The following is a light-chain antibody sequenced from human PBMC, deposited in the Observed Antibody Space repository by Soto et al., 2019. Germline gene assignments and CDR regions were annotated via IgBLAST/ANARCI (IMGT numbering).Light chain of an antibody. V-gene: IGKV3-20*01. CDR2: HAS. Sequence: EIVLTQSPDTLSLSPGERATLSCRANQVVSSSYLAWYQQQPGQAPSLLIYHASDRANGIPDRFSGSGSGKDFTLTITRLEHEFVALFYCQQYGTFPFSFGQGTKLEIK. J-gene: IGKJ2*01. CDR1: QVVSSSY. CDR3: QQYGTFPFS.